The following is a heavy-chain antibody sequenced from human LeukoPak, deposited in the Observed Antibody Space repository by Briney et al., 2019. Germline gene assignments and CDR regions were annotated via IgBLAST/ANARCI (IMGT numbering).Heavy chain of an antibody. D-gene: IGHD3-16*01. J-gene: IGHJ6*03. CDR2: VDPENGET. Sequence: GASVRISCKASGYIFTDYYMNWVRQAPGQGPEWMGRVDPENGETIYADNFQGRVTITSDTSTETSYVELRNLRSDDTAIYYCTKSSGVMNPVMDFWGRGTTVTVSS. CDR1: GYIFTDYY. V-gene: IGHV1-69-2*01. CDR3: TKSSGVMNPVMDF.